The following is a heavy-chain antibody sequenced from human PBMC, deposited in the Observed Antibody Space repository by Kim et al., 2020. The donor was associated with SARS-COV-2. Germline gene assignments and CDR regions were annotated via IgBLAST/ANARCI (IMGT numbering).Heavy chain of an antibody. V-gene: IGHV1-2*06. D-gene: IGHD3-22*01. CDR3: ARGPKYYYDSSGYYLAGDGCFDY. CDR1: GYTFTGYY. Sequence: ASVKVSCKASGYTFTGYYMHWVRQAPGQGLEWMGRINPNSGGTNYAQKFQGRVTMTRDTSISTAYMELSRLRSDDTAVYYCARGPKYYYDSSGYYLAGDGCFDYWGQGTLVTVSS. CDR2: INPNSGGT. J-gene: IGHJ4*02.